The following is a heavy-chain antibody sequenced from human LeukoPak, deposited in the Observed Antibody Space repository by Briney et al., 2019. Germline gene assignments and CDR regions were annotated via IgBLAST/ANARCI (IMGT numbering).Heavy chain of an antibody. V-gene: IGHV4-59*01. J-gene: IGHJ3*02. CDR2: IYYSGST. CDR3: ARGEGYCSGGSCFIDGFGI. D-gene: IGHD2-15*01. Sequence: SETLSLTCTVSGGSISSYYWNWIRQPPGKGGEWIGHIYYSGSTNYNPSLKSRVTISVDTSKNQFSLKLSSVTAADTAVYYCARGEGYCSGGSCFIDGFGIWGQGTMVTVSS. CDR1: GGSISSYY.